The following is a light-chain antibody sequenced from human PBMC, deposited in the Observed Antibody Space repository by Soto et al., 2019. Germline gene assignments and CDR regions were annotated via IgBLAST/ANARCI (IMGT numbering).Light chain of an antibody. CDR3: QQYSHSPWT. CDR2: GAS. CDR1: QSVSSNY. J-gene: IGKJ1*01. Sequence: EIILTQSPGTLSLSPGERATLSCRASQSVSSNYFAWYQQRPGQAPSLLIYGASSRATGIPDRFSGSGSGTDFTLTISRLEPEDFAVYYCQQYSHSPWTFGQGTKVEIK. V-gene: IGKV3-20*01.